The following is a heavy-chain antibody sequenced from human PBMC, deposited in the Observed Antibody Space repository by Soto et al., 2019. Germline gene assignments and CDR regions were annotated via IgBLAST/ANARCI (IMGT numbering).Heavy chain of an antibody. CDR2: IYYSGST. D-gene: IGHD3-10*01. J-gene: IGHJ5*02. CDR1: GGSISSYY. CDR3: ARGPIVLLWFGEPQTGFDH. V-gene: IGHV4-59*01. Sequence: PSETLSLTCAVSGGSISSYYGSWLRQPPGKGLEWIGYIYYSGSTNYNPSLRSRVTISVDTSKNQFSLKLSSVPAADTAVYYCARGPIVLLWFGEPQTGFDHWGQGTLVTVSS.